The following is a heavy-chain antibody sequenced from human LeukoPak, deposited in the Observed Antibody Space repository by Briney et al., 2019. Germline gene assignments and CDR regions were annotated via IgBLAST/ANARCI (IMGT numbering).Heavy chain of an antibody. CDR3: ARVKKLMPEFEF. CDR1: GYTFIDYY. V-gene: IGHV1-2*02. CDR2: INPNSGVT. D-gene: IGHD2-2*01. J-gene: IGHJ4*02. Sequence: ASVKVSFKSSGYTFIDYYIHWVRQAPGQGLEWMGWINPNSGVTKYAQKFQGRVSMTRDTSINTAYMDLTNLRSDDTAIFYCARVKKLMPEFEFWGQGTLVTVSS.